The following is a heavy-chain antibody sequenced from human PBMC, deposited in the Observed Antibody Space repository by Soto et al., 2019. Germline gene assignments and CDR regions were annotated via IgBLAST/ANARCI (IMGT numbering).Heavy chain of an antibody. D-gene: IGHD6-13*01. CDR2: IYYSGST. CDR3: ARGDGSSWYVN. CDR1: GGSVSSGSYY. J-gene: IGHJ4*02. V-gene: IGHV4-61*01. Sequence: SETLSLTCTVSGGSVSSGSYYWSWIRQPPGKGLEWIGYIYYSGSTNYNPSLKSRVTRSVDTSKNQFSLKLSSVTAADTAVYYCARGDGSSWYVNWGRGTLVAVAS.